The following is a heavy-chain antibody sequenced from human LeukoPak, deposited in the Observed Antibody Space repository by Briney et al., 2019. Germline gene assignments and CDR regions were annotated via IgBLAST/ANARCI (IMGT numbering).Heavy chain of an antibody. J-gene: IGHJ4*02. CDR3: AKKGGAVIRAFDY. CDR1: GFTFSSYA. Sequence: GGSLRLSCVASGFTFSSYAMSWVRQAPGKGPEWVSAISGRDGSTYYTDSVKGRFTISRDNSKNTLYLQMNSLRAEDTAPYYCAKKGGAVIRAFDYWGQGTLVTVSS. D-gene: IGHD2-21*01. CDR2: ISGRDGST. V-gene: IGHV3-23*01.